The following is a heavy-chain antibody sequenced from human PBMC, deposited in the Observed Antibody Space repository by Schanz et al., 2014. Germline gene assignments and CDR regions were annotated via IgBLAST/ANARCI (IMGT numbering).Heavy chain of an antibody. V-gene: IGHV1-69*04. Sequence: QVQLVQSGAEVKKPGASVKVSCKASGYTFTSYSISWVRQAPGQGLEWMGRIIPILGIANYAQKFQGRVTNTADKSTSTAYMELTSLRSEDTAVYYCAREVGLYDRGWFDPWGQGTLVTVSS. D-gene: IGHD3-22*01. CDR3: AREVGLYDRGWFDP. CDR2: IIPILGIA. J-gene: IGHJ5*02. CDR1: GYTFTSYS.